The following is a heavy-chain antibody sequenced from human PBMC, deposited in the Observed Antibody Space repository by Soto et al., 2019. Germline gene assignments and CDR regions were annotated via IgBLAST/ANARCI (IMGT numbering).Heavy chain of an antibody. V-gene: IGHV3-15*01. CDR1: GFTFNKHA. CDR3: TTDLDIVVVPAAIRAPATLGAFDI. Sequence: TAGGSLRLSCVASGFTFNKHALAWVRQAPGKGLEWVGRIKSKTDGGTTDYAAPVKGRFTISRDDSKNTLYLQMNSLKTEDTAVYYCTTDLDIVVVPAAIRAPATLGAFDIWGQGTMVTVSS. D-gene: IGHD2-2*02. CDR2: IKSKTDGGTT. J-gene: IGHJ3*02.